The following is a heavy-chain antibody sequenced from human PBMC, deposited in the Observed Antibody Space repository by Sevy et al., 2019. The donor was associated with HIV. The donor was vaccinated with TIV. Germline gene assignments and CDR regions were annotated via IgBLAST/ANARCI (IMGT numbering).Heavy chain of an antibody. CDR1: GFTFNSYS. Sequence: GGSLRLSCATSGFTFNSYSMNWVRQAPGKGLEWVSSISGSRTYIYYADSVKGRFTISRDNAKNSLHLQMNNLRAEDTAVYYCARGHPGIAVTVPNWFDPSGQGTLVTVSS. D-gene: IGHD6-19*01. CDR3: ARGHPGIAVTVPNWFDP. V-gene: IGHV3-21*01. CDR2: ISGSRTYI. J-gene: IGHJ5*02.